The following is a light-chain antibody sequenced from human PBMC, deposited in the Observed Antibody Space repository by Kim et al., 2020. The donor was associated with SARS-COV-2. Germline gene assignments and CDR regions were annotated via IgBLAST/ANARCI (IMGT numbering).Light chain of an antibody. J-gene: IGKJ4*01. CDR3: QQRGSWPPALT. CDR1: PNIDIS. CDR2: DAA. Sequence: PWDSPTLSCRASPNIDISLACYQQTPGQAPRLLIYDAAVRAAGIPDKFSGSGSGTDFTLTIGSLAPEDFAIYYCQQRGSWPPALTFGGGTKLEI. V-gene: IGKV3-11*01.